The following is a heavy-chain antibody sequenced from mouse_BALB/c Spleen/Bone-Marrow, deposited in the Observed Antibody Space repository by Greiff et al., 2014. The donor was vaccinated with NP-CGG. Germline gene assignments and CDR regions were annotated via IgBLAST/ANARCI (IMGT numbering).Heavy chain of an antibody. CDR3: ALLLRYYAMDY. CDR2: IDPANGNT. V-gene: IGHV14-3*02. CDR1: GFNIKDTY. Sequence: EVQLQQSGAELVKPGASVKLSCTASGFNIKDTYMHWVKQRPEQGLEWIGRIDPANGNTKYDPKFQGKATITADTYSNTAYLQLSSLTSEDTAVYYCALLLRYYAMDYWGQGTSVTVSS. J-gene: IGHJ4*01. D-gene: IGHD1-1*01.